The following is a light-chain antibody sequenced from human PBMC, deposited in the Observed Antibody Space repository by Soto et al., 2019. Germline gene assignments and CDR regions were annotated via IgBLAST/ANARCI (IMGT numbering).Light chain of an antibody. V-gene: IGLV1-40*01. CDR2: GNT. CDR3: QSYDSGLSGHVV. Sequence: QSVLTQPPSVSGAPGQRVTISCTGSSSNIGAGYDVHWYQQLPGTAPKLLIYGNTNRPSGVPDRFSGSKSGTSAPLAITGLQAEDEADYYCQSYDSGLSGHVVFGGGTKLTVL. CDR1: SSNIGAGYD. J-gene: IGLJ2*01.